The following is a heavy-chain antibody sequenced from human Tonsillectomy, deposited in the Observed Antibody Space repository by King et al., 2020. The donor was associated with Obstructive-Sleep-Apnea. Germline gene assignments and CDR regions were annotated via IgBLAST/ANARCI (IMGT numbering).Heavy chain of an antibody. J-gene: IGHJ6*02. V-gene: IGHV3-23*04. CDR1: GFRFSNYA. CDR2: ITASGGGT. CDR3: ATTARGDFDYSGLDV. Sequence: VQLVESGGGLVQPGGSLRLSCAASGFRFSNYAMSWVRQAPGKGLEWVSGITASGGGTFYADSVKGRFTISRDNSKKTLYVRMNSLRADDTAVYYCATTARGDFDYSGLDVWGQGPTVIGSS. D-gene: IGHD2-21*02.